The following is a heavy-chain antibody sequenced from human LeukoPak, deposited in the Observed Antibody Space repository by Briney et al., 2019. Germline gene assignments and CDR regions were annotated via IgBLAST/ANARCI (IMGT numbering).Heavy chain of an antibody. CDR2: ISGSGGST. D-gene: IGHD3-22*01. V-gene: IGHV3-23*01. J-gene: IGHJ4*02. Sequence: GGSLRLSCAASGFTFGSYAMSWVRQAPGKGLEWVSAISGSGGSTYYADSVKGQFTISRDNSKNTLYLQMNSLRAEDTAVYYCANWGYYYDSSGYNSLFDYWGQGTLVTVSS. CDR3: ANWGYYYDSSGYNSLFDY. CDR1: GFTFGSYA.